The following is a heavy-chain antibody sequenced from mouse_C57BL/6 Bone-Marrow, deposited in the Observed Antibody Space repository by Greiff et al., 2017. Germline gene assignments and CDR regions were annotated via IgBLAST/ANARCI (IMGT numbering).Heavy chain of an antibody. CDR3: ARIGSYYSRRFAY. V-gene: IGHV8-8*01. CDR2: IWWDDDK. CDR1: GFSLSTFGMG. Sequence: QVTLKVCGPGILQPSQTLSLTCSFSGFSLSTFGMGVGWIRQPSGKGLEWLAHIWWDDDKYYNPVLKSRLTSSKDTSKNQVLLKIANVDTADTATYYCARIGSYYSRRFAYWGQGTLVTVSA. D-gene: IGHD2-5*01. J-gene: IGHJ3*01.